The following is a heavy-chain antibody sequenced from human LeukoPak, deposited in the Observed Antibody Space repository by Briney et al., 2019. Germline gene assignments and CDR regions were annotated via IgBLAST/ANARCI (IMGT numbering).Heavy chain of an antibody. CDR2: ICGGSSST. Sequence: GGSLRLSCAASGFTFSSYAMNWGRQGPGKGLEGGSGICGGSSSTYYVHPVKGRFTTSRDNTTNTLYLQMNRARAEDTGLSSIAKGSGGSCDSATYYWGRGSLVTVYS. CDR1: GFTFSSYA. V-gene: IGHV3-23*01. D-gene: IGHD2-15*01. CDR3: AKGSGGSCDSATYY. J-gene: IGHJ4*02.